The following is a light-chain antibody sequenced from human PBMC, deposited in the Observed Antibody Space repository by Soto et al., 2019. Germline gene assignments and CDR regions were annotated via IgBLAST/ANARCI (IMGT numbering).Light chain of an antibody. J-gene: IGKJ5*01. Sequence: DIQMTQSPSSLSASVGDRVTITCRASQSISSSLNWYQQKPGKAPNLLIYAASSLQSGVPSRFSGSGSGTGFTLTISSLQPEDFATYYCQQLNSFPITFGQGTRLEIK. CDR3: QQLNSFPIT. CDR2: AAS. V-gene: IGKV1-39*01. CDR1: QSISSS.